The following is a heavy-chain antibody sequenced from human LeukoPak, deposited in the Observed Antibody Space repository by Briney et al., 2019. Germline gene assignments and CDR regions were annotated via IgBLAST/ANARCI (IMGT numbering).Heavy chain of an antibody. J-gene: IGHJ4*02. CDR3: AGYDHTNYLAY. V-gene: IGHV4-59*13. D-gene: IGHD1-14*01. CDR2: ISSSGSI. Sequence: SETLSLTCTVSGGSIGYNYWNWIRQSPERGLEWIGYISSSGSIDYTPSLRSRVTMSLDTSKNHLSLNLRPVSAADTAIYYCAGYDHTNYLAYWGQGILVTVSS. CDR1: GGSIGYNY.